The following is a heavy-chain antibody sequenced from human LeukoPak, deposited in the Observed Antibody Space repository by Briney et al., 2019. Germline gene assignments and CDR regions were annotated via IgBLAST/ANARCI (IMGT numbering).Heavy chain of an antibody. Sequence: PSETLSLTCTVSGGSINGHHWTWIRQPPGKGLEWIGFVYDNGNTNYNSSLQSRVTMSVDTSTNQLSLKMSSVTAADTAIYYCARVFRGVVTSNWFDPWGQGTLVTVSS. D-gene: IGHD2-21*02. CDR2: VYDNGNT. CDR1: GGSINGHH. V-gene: IGHV4-59*11. CDR3: ARVFRGVVTSNWFDP. J-gene: IGHJ5*02.